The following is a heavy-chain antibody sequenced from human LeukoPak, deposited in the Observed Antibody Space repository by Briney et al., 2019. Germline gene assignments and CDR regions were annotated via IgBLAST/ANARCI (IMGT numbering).Heavy chain of an antibody. CDR2: LSAYNGNT. CDR3: ARGYCSSTSCFPNWFDP. V-gene: IGHV1-18*01. CDR1: GYTFTSYG. Sequence: ASVKVSCKASGYTFTSYGISWVRQAPGQGLEWMGWLSAYNGNTNYAQKLQGRVTMTTDTSTSTAYMELRSLRSDDTAVYYCARGYCSSTSCFPNWFDPWGQGTLVTVSS. J-gene: IGHJ5*02. D-gene: IGHD2-2*01.